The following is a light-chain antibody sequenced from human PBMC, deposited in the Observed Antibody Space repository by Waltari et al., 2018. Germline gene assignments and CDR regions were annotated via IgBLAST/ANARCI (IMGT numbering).Light chain of an antibody. CDR3: QSYDTSLSVV. CDR1: GSNIGAGYD. J-gene: IGLJ3*02. V-gene: IGLV1-40*01. Sequence: QSVLTQPPSVSGAPGQRVTISCTGSGSNIGAGYDVHWYQQLPRAAPKLLIYGSTSRPLGVPARCFVSTSGTSASLAITGLQAEDEADYYCQSYDTSLSVVFGGGTKLTVL. CDR2: GST.